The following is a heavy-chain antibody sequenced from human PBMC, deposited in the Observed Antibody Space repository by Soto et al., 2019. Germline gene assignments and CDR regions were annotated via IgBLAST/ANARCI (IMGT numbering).Heavy chain of an antibody. J-gene: IGHJ4*02. V-gene: IGHV4-34*02. D-gene: IGHD5-12*01. CDR2: INHGGST. CDR1: GGSFSGYY. Sequence: QVQLQQWGAGLLKPSETLSLTCAVYGGSFSGYYWSWIRQPPGKGLDWIGEINHGGSTNYNPSLKSRVTISIDTSKNQFSLKLSSVTAADTAVYYCASGRQTIIPKDWGQGTLVTVSS. CDR3: ASGRQTIIPKD.